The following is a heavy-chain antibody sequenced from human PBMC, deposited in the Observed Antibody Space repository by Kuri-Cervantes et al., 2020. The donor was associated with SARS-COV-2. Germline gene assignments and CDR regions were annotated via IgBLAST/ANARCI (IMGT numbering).Heavy chain of an antibody. D-gene: IGHD2-2*01. Sequence: GGSLRLSCAASGFTFSSYSMNWVRQAPGKGLEWVSYISSSSSTIYYADSVKGRFTISRDNAKNSLYLQMNSLRDEDTAVYYCARDRFRVPAAMTTVFRFDPWGQGTLVTVSS. CDR1: GFTFSSYS. J-gene: IGHJ5*02. CDR3: ARDRFRVPAAMTTVFRFDP. CDR2: ISSSSSTI. V-gene: IGHV3-48*02.